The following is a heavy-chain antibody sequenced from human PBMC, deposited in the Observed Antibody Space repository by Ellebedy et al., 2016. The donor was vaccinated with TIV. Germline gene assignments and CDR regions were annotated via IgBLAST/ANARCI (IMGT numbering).Heavy chain of an antibody. CDR2: ISYDGSNK. V-gene: IGHV3-30*04. CDR3: ARAPDLNDAFDI. CDR1: GFTFSSYA. J-gene: IGHJ3*02. Sequence: GGSLRLXCAASGFTFSSYAMHWVRQAPGKGLEWVAVISYDGSNKYYADSVKGRFTISRDNSKNTLYLQMNSLRAEDTAVYYCARAPDLNDAFDIWGQGTMVTVSS.